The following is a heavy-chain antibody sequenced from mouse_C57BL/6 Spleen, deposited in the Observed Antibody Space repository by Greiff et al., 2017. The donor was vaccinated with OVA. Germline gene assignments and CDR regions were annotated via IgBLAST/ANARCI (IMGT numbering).Heavy chain of an antibody. CDR3: ASHDGYSSMDY. CDR1: GFTFSSYG. D-gene: IGHD2-3*01. J-gene: IGHJ4*01. CDR2: ISSGGSYT. Sequence: EVQVVESGGDLVKPGGSLKLSCAASGFTFSSYGMSWVRQTPDKRLEWVATISSGGSYTYYPDSVKGRFTISRDNAKNTLYLQMSSLKSEDTAMYYCASHDGYSSMDYWGQGTSVTVSS. V-gene: IGHV5-6*01.